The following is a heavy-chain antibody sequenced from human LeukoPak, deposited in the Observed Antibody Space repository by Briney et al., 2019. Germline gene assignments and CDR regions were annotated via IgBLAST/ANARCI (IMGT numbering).Heavy chain of an antibody. CDR3: AREKVEQWLGIDY. CDR2: TSSSSSTI. J-gene: IGHJ4*02. D-gene: IGHD6-19*01. CDR1: GFTFSSYW. V-gene: IGHV3-48*04. Sequence: GGSLRLSCAASGFTFSSYWMSWVRQAPGKGLEWVSYTSSSSSTIYYADSVKGRFTISRDNAKNSLYLQMNSLRAEDTAVYFCAREKVEQWLGIDYWGQGTLVTVSS.